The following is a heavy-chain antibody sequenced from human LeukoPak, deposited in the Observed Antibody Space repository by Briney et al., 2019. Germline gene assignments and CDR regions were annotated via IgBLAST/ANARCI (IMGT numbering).Heavy chain of an antibody. CDR2: TYYRSKWYN. CDR3: ARDSHITMVRGVITVAYGGVDY. D-gene: IGHD3-10*01. CDR1: GDSVSSNSAA. Sequence: SQTLSLTCAISGDSVSSNSAAWNWIRQSPSRGLEWLGRTYYRSKWYNDYAVSVKSRITINPDTSKNQFSLQLNSVTPEDTAVYYCARDSHITMVRGVITVAYGGVDYWGQGTLVTVSS. J-gene: IGHJ4*02. V-gene: IGHV6-1*01.